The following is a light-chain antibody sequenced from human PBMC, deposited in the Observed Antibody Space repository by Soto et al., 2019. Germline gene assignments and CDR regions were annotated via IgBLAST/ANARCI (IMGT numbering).Light chain of an antibody. CDR1: QSVNNNY. CDR3: HQYGSSPPYT. J-gene: IGKJ2*01. Sequence: EIVLTQSPGTLSVSPGERATLSCRASQSVNNNYLAWYQHKPGQAPRLLIYRAYSRATDIPDRFSTSGSGTDFTLTISRLEPEDIAVYYFHQYGSSPPYTFRQGNQLEIK. CDR2: RAY. V-gene: IGKV3-20*01.